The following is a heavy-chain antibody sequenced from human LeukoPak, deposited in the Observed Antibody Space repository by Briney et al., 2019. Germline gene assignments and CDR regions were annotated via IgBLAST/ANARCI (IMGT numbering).Heavy chain of an antibody. CDR3: AKEQDYYDSSGYYSPIDY. CDR1: GFTFDDYA. V-gene: IGHV3-43*02. Sequence: GGSLRLSCAASGFTFDDYAMHWVRQAPGKVLEWVSLISGDGGSTYYADSVKGRFTISRDNSKNSLYLQMNSLRTEDTALYYCAKEQDYYDSSGYYSPIDYWGQGTLVTVSS. D-gene: IGHD3-22*01. CDR2: ISGDGGST. J-gene: IGHJ4*02.